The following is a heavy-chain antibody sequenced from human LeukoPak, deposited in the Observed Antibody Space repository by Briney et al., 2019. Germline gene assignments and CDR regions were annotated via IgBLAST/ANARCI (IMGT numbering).Heavy chain of an antibody. Sequence: SETLSLTCTVSGGSMRSYYWVWIRQPPGKGLEWIGYIYYSGSTDYNPSLKSRVTISVDTSKNQFSLKMSSVTAADTAVYYCARGLVVTEYNFDYWGQGTLVTVSS. D-gene: IGHD2-21*02. CDR2: IYYSGST. CDR3: ARGLVVTEYNFDY. CDR1: GGSMRSYY. J-gene: IGHJ4*02. V-gene: IGHV4-59*01.